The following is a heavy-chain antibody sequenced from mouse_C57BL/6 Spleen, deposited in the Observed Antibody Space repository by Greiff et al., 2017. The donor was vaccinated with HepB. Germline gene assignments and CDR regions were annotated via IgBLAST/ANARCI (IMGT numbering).Heavy chain of an antibody. CDR3: ASAPYYYGSSYEAMDY. Sequence: VQLQQSGAELVKPGASVKISCKASGYAFSSYWMNWVKQRPGKGLEWIGQIYPGDGDTNYNGKFKGKATLTADKSSSTAYMQLSSLTSEDSAVYFCASAPYYYGSSYEAMDYWGQGTSVTVSS. D-gene: IGHD1-1*01. CDR1: GYAFSSYW. V-gene: IGHV1-80*01. CDR2: IYPGDGDT. J-gene: IGHJ4*01.